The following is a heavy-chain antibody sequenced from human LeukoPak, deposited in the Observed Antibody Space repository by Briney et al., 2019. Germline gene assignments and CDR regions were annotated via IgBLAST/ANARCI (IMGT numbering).Heavy chain of an antibody. CDR3: ARGLAPLRRYDFWSGYSDMDV. D-gene: IGHD3-3*01. J-gene: IGHJ6*02. CDR2: MNPNSGNT. CDR1: GYTFTSFD. V-gene: IGHV1-8*01. Sequence: ASVKVSCKASGYTFTSFDINWVRQATGQGLEWMGWMNPNSGNTGYAQKFQGRVTMTRNTSISTAYMELSSLRSEDTAVYYCARGLAPLRRYDFWSGYSDMDVWGQGTTVTVSS.